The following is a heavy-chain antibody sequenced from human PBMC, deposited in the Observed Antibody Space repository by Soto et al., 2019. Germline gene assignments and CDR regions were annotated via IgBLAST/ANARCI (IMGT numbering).Heavy chain of an antibody. J-gene: IGHJ3*02. CDR2: ISYDGSNK. Sequence: GGSLRLSCAASGFTFSSYAMHWVRQAPGKGLEWVAVISYDGSNKYYADSVKGRFTISRDNSKNTLYLQMNSLRAEDTAVYYCAREEGVVVVAAVDAFDIWGQGTMVTVSS. CDR1: GFTFSSYA. V-gene: IGHV3-30-3*01. CDR3: AREEGVVVVAAVDAFDI. D-gene: IGHD2-15*01.